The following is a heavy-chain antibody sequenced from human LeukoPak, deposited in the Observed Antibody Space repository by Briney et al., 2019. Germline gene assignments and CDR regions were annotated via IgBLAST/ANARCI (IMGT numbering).Heavy chain of an antibody. CDR3: ARANFLYCSSTTCLFDY. CDR1: GYTFTDYY. CDR2: INPNDGDT. J-gene: IGHJ4*02. D-gene: IGHD2-2*01. V-gene: IGHV1-2*02. Sequence: HVASVKVSCKASGYTFTDYYMHWVRQAPGQGFEWTGWINPNDGDTNYAQKFQGRVTMTRDTSISTAHMEVSRLRSDDTAVYYCARANFLYCSSTTCLFDYWGQGTLVTVSS.